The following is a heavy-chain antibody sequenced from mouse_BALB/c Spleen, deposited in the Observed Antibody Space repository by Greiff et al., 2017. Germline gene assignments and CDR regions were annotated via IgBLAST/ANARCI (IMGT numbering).Heavy chain of an antibody. J-gene: IGHJ1*01. Sequence: EVKVEESGGGLVQPGGSMKLSCVASGFTFSSYWMSWVRQSPEKGLEWVAEIRLKSDNYATHYAESVKGKFTISRDDSKSRLYLQMNSLRAEDTGIYYCSAHYYGSSHWYFDVWGAGTTVTVSS. CDR3: SAHYYGSSHWYFDV. CDR1: GFTFSSYW. CDR2: IRLKSDNYAT. D-gene: IGHD1-1*01. V-gene: IGHV6-6*02.